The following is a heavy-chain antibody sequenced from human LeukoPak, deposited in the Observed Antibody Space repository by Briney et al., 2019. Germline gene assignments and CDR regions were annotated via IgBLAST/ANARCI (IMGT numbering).Heavy chain of an antibody. CDR2: INTDGNTR. D-gene: IGHD3-22*01. CDR1: GFTFSTSW. CDR3: VRDMGYYDKV. V-gene: IGHV3-74*01. J-gene: IGHJ4*02. Sequence: GGSLRLSCATSGFTFSTSWMHWVRQAPGKGLVWVSRINTDGNTRDYADSVKGRFTISRDNAKNALFLQMNSLRAEDTAIYYCVRDMGYYDKVWGQGTLVTVSS.